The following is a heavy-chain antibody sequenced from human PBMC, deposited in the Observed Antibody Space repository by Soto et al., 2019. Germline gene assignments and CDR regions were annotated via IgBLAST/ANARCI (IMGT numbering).Heavy chain of an antibody. CDR1: GYTFTSYY. CDR2: INPSGGST. V-gene: IGHV1-46*01. J-gene: IGHJ6*02. D-gene: IGHD2-2*01. Sequence: ASVKVSCKASGYTFTSYYMHWVRQAPGQGLEWMGIINPSGGSTSYAQKFQGRVTMTRDTSTSTVYMELSSLRSEDTAVYYCASGSTNIVVLPVPGSSGYGMDVWGQGTTVTVSS. CDR3: ASGSTNIVVLPVPGSSGYGMDV.